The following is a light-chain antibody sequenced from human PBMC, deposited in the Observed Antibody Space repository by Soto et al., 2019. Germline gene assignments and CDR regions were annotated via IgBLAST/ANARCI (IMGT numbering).Light chain of an antibody. V-gene: IGLV1-40*01. CDR1: SSNIGAGYD. Sequence: QSVLTQPPSVSGAPGQRVTISCTGSSSNIGAGYDVHWYQQLPGTAPKLLIYGNSNRPSGVPDRFSGSKSGTSASLAITGLQAEDEAEYYCQSYDSSLSGYVVFGGGTMLTVL. CDR3: QSYDSSLSGYVV. CDR2: GNS. J-gene: IGLJ2*01.